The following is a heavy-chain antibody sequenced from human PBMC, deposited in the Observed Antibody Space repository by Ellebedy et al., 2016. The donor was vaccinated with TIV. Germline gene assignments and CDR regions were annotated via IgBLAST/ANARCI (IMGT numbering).Heavy chain of an antibody. CDR2: ISAYNGNT. D-gene: IGHD3-10*01. V-gene: IGHV1-18*01. J-gene: IGHJ4*02. CDR1: GYTFTNYG. CDR3: ARDYGSGSSNFDY. Sequence: AASVKASCKASGYTFTNYGITWVRQAPGQGLEWMGWISAYNGNTNYAQKLQGRVTMTTDTSTSTAYMELRSLRSDDTAVYYCARDYGSGSSNFDYWGQGTLVTVSS.